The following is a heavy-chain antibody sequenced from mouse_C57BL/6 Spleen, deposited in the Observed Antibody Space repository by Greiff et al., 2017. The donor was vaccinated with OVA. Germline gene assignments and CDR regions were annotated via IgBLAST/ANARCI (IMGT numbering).Heavy chain of an antibody. CDR1: GYAFTNYL. CDR3: ASRGVTHYWYFDV. CDR2: INPGSGGT. V-gene: IGHV1-54*01. D-gene: IGHD2-3*01. J-gene: IGHJ1*03. Sequence: QVHVKQSGAELVRPGTSVKVSCKASGYAFTNYLIEWVKQRPGQGLEWIGVINPGSGGTNYNEKFKGKATLTAEKSSSTAYMQLSSLTSEDSAVYCCASRGVTHYWYFDVWGTGTTVTVSS.